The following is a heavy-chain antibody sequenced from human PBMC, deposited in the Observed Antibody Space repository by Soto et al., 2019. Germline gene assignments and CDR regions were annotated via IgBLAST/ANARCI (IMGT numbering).Heavy chain of an antibody. D-gene: IGHD3-10*01. CDR1: GFTFSSYA. CDR3: VKDPYAGRPEYDY. V-gene: IGHV3-64D*06. J-gene: IGHJ4*02. Sequence: GGSLRLSCAASGFTFSSYAMHWVRQAPGKGLEYVSAISSNGGSTYYADSVKGRFTISRDNSKNTLYLQMSSLRAEDTAVYYCVKDPYAGRPEYDYWGQGTLVTVSS. CDR2: ISSNGGST.